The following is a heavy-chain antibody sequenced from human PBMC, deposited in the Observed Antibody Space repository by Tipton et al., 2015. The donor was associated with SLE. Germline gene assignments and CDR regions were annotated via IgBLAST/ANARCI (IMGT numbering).Heavy chain of an antibody. CDR1: GGSISSYF. CDR3: SYGDYVDYFDY. Sequence: TLSLTCTVSGGSISSYFWSWIRQPPGKGLEWIGYIYTSGNTNYNPSLKSRVTISVDTSKHQFSLKLSSVTAADTAVYYCSYGDYVDYFDYWGQGTLVTVSS. CDR2: IYTSGNT. D-gene: IGHD4-17*01. V-gene: IGHV4-4*08. J-gene: IGHJ4*02.